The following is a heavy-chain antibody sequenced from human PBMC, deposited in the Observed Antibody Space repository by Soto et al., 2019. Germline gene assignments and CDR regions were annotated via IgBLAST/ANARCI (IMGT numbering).Heavy chain of an antibody. CDR2: MNPNSGNT. CDR3: ARVITIFGVVIEYYFDY. Sequence: ASVKVCCKASGYTINSYDMNWVRQDNEQGLEWMGWMNPNSGNTGYAQKFQGRVTMTRNTSTSTAYMELSSLRSEDTAVYYCARVITIFGVVIEYYFDYWGQGTLVTVSS. CDR1: GYTINSYD. D-gene: IGHD3-3*01. V-gene: IGHV1-8*01. J-gene: IGHJ4*02.